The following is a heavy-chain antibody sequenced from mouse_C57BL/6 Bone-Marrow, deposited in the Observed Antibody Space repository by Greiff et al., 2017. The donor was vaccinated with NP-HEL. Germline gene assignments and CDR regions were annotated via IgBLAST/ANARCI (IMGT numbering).Heavy chain of an antibody. CDR3: ARSDGYYVWFAY. Sequence: QVQLQQPGAELVKPGASVKLSGKASGYTFTSYWMHWVKQRPGQGLEWIGMIHPNSGSTNYNEKFKSKATLTVDKSSSTAYMQLSSLTSEDSAVYYCARSDGYYVWFAYWGQGTLVTVSA. V-gene: IGHV1-64*01. D-gene: IGHD2-3*01. CDR1: GYTFTSYW. CDR2: IHPNSGST. J-gene: IGHJ3*01.